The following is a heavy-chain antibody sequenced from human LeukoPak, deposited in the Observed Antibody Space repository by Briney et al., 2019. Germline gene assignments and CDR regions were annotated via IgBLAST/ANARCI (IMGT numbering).Heavy chain of an antibody. J-gene: IGHJ4*02. CDR2: IYYSGST. CDR1: GGSISTYY. Sequence: SETLSLTCTVSGGSISTYYWSWIRQPPGKGLEWIGYIYYSGSTNYNPSLKSRVTISVDTSKNQFSLKLSSVTAADTAVYFCARRGEGIVALDYWGQGTLVTVSS. CDR3: ARRGEGIVALDY. V-gene: IGHV4-59*08. D-gene: IGHD5-12*01.